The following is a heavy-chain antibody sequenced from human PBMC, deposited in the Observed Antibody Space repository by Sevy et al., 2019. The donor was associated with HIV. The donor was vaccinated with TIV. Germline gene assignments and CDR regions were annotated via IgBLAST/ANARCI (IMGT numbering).Heavy chain of an antibody. D-gene: IGHD2-2*01. V-gene: IGHV6-1*01. CDR3: ARNPPYCSSTSCHFDY. J-gene: IGHJ4*02. CDR2: TYYRSKWYN. Sequence: KQSQTLSLTCAISGDSVSSNSAAWNWIRQSPSRGLEWLGRTYYRSKWYNDYAVSVKSRITINPETSKNQFSLQLNSVTPEDTAVYYCARNPPYCSSTSCHFDYWGQGTLVTVSS. CDR1: GDSVSSNSAA.